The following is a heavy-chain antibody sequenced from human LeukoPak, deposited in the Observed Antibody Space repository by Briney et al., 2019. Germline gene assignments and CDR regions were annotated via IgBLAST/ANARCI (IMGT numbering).Heavy chain of an antibody. D-gene: IGHD3-9*01. J-gene: IGHJ5*02. V-gene: IGHV1-2*04. CDR3: ARALVPNYDILTGFDP. Sequence: ASVKVSCKASGYSFTGYYMHWVRQAPGQGLEWMGWINPNSGGTNYAQKFQGWVTMTRDTSISTAYMELSRLRSDDTAVYYCARALVPNYDILTGFDPWGQGTLVTVSS. CDR1: GYSFTGYY. CDR2: INPNSGGT.